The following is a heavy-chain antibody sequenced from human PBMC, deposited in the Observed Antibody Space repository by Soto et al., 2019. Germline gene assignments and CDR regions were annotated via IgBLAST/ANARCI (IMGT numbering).Heavy chain of an antibody. CDR3: ARHEFAGYCSGGSCLPHWFDP. J-gene: IGHJ5*02. D-gene: IGHD2-15*01. V-gene: IGHV4-59*08. Sequence: SETLSLTCTVSGGSISSYYWSWIRQPPGKGLEWIGYIYYSGSTNYNPSLKSRVTISVDTSKNQFSLKLSSVTAADTAVYYCARHEFAGYCSGGSCLPHWFDPWGQGTLVTVSS. CDR2: IYYSGST. CDR1: GGSISSYY.